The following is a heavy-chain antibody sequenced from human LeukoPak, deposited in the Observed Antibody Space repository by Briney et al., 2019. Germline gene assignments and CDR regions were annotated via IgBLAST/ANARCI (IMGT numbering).Heavy chain of an antibody. J-gene: IGHJ4*02. CDR3: ARVWGDTAMVDY. D-gene: IGHD5-18*01. Sequence: ASVKVSCKASGYTFTGYYMHWVRQAPGQGREWMGWINPNSGGTNYAQKFQGRVTMTRDTSIGTAYMELSRLRSDDTAVYYCARVWGDTAMVDYWGQGTLVTVSS. CDR1: GYTFTGYY. CDR2: INPNSGGT. V-gene: IGHV1-2*02.